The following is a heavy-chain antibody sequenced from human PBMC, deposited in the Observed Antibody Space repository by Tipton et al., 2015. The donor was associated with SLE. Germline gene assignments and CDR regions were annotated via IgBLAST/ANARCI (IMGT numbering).Heavy chain of an antibody. CDR3: ARGGDSSRLRDAFAV. CDR1: GWSFSGYY. Sequence: LRLSCTVYGWSFSGYYRSWIRQTPEKGLEWIGEINYSGTTNYSPSLESRASISEDTSKNQFTLRLTSVTAADTAVYYCARGGDSSRLRDAFAVWGQGTMVTVSS. CDR2: INYSGTT. D-gene: IGHD6-13*01. V-gene: IGHV4-34*01. J-gene: IGHJ3*01.